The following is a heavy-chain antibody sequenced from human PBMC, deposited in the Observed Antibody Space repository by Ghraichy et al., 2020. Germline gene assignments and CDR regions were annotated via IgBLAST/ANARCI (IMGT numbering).Heavy chain of an antibody. D-gene: IGHD5-12*01. CDR3: AGVWGYSAYGQQWYYGMDV. J-gene: IGHJ6*02. CDR1: GGPLSGYY. V-gene: IGHV4-34*01. Sequence: SETLSLTCTVNGGPLSGYYWSWIRQTPGKGLAWIGEINHTGGTKYSPSLKSRVAISTDTPNKQFSLALSSGTAADTAVYYCAGVWGYSAYGQQWYYGMDVWGQGTTVTVSS. CDR2: INHTGGT.